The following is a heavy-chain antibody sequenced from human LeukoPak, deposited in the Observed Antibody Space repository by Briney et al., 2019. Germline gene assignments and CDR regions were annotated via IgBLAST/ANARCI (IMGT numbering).Heavy chain of an antibody. J-gene: IGHJ3*02. CDR2: INPSGGST. Sequence: ASVKVSCKSAGCVLNRYCIDLVGHRPGQGHEWMGIINPSGGSTSYAQKFQGRVTMTRDTSTSTVYMELSSLRSEDTAVYYCARDLGQQLVRNAFDIWGQGTMVTVSS. D-gene: IGHD6-13*01. CDR1: GCVLNRYC. CDR3: ARDLGQQLVRNAFDI. V-gene: IGHV1-46*02.